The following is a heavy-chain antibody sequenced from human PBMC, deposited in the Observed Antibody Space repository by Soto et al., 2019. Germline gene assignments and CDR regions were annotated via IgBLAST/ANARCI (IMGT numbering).Heavy chain of an antibody. J-gene: IGHJ6*03. CDR2: ISSSSSTI. D-gene: IGHD3-10*01. Sequence: GGSLRLSCAASGFTFSSYSMNWVRQAPGKGLEWVSYISSSSSTIYYADSVKGRFTISRDNAKNSLYLQMNSLRAEDTAVYYCARRTGQVYGSGSWVLSEDYYYYMDVWGKGTTVTVSS. V-gene: IGHV3-48*01. CDR3: ARRTGQVYGSGSWVLSEDYYYYMDV. CDR1: GFTFSSYS.